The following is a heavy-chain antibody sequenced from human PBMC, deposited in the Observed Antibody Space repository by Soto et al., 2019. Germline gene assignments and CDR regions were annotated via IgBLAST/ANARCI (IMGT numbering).Heavy chain of an antibody. D-gene: IGHD3-3*01. J-gene: IGHJ6*02. V-gene: IGHV3-9*01. CDR3: AKDEGGAWSVPRGGFYPYFGMDV. Sequence: GGSLRLSCAASGFTFGDSAMHWVRLTSGSGRGLEWVSGISWDSGTTDYGYSVKGRFTISRDNAKNSLYLHMNSLGPEDTAIYYCAKDEGGAWSVPRGGFYPYFGMDVWGQGTTVTVSS. CDR1: GFTFGDSA. CDR2: ISWDSGTT.